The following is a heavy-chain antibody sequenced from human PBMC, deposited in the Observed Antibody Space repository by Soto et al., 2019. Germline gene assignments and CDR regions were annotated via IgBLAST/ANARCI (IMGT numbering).Heavy chain of an antibody. CDR1: GLTFDDYA. CDR2: ISWNSGSI. CDR3: AKDSSSSSSAPAGYYGMDV. Sequence: GGALRLSCAASGLTFDDYAMHWVRQAPGKGLEWVSGISWNSGSIGYADSVKGRFTISRDNAKNSLYLQMNSLRAEDTALYYCAKDSSSSSSAPAGYYGMDVWGQGTTVTVSS. J-gene: IGHJ6*02. D-gene: IGHD6-6*01. V-gene: IGHV3-9*01.